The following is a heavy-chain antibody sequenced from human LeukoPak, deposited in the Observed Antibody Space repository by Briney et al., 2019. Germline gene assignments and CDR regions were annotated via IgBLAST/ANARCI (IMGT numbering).Heavy chain of an antibody. V-gene: IGHV3-21*01. J-gene: IGHJ5*02. CDR2: ISSSSSSSYI. D-gene: IGHD5-12*01. CDR3: AREATDSGYDQHWFDP. CDR1: GFTFSSYS. Sequence: GGSLRLSCAASGFTFSSYSMNWVRQAPGKGLEWVSSISSSSSSSYIYYADSVKGRFTISRDNAKNSLYLQMNSLRAEDTAVYYCAREATDSGYDQHWFDPWGQGTLVTVSS.